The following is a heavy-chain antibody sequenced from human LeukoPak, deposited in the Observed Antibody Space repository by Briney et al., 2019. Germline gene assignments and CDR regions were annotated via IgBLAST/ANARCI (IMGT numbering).Heavy chain of an antibody. Sequence: SETVSLTCTVSGGSISSYHWSWIRQPAGKGLEWIGHIYTPGSTKYNPSLKSRVTMSVDTSKNQFSLKLSSVTAADTAVYYCARDVYEQWLPGAFDYWGQGTLVTVSS. D-gene: IGHD6-19*01. CDR3: ARDVYEQWLPGAFDY. CDR1: GGSISSYH. V-gene: IGHV4-4*07. CDR2: IYTPGST. J-gene: IGHJ4*02.